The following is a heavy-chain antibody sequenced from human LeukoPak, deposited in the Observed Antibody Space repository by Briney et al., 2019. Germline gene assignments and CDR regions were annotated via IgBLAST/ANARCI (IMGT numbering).Heavy chain of an antibody. CDR3: AKFHSPGRVTHFYWYFDL. D-gene: IGHD2-21*02. V-gene: IGHV3-23*01. J-gene: IGHJ2*01. CDR1: GFTFSSYA. CDR2: ISGSGGST. Sequence: GGSLRLSCAASGFTFSSYAMSWVRQAPGKGLGWVSTISGSGGSTDYADSVKGRFTLSRDNSKNTLFLQVNSLRADDTAVYYCAKFHSPGRVTHFYWYFDLWGRGTLVTVSS.